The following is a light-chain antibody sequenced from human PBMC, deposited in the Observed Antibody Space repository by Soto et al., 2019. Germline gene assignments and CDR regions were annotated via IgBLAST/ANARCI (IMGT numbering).Light chain of an antibody. CDR1: SFNIGAGYD. J-gene: IGLJ2*01. CDR3: QSYDTMLSGPGV. Sequence: QSVLTQPPSVSGAPGQRVTISCTGSSFNIGAGYDVHWYQQLPGTAPKLLIYNNINRPSGVPDRLSGSKSGTSASLAITGLQPEDEADYYCQSYDTMLSGPGVFGGGTKLTVL. CDR2: NNI. V-gene: IGLV1-40*01.